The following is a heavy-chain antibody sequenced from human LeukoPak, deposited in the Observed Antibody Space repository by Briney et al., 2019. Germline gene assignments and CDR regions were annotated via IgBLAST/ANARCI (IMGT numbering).Heavy chain of an antibody. V-gene: IGHV3-30-3*01. Sequence: GGSLRLSCAASGFTFSSYAMHWVRQAPGKGLEWVAVISYDGSNKYYADSVKGRFTISRGNSKNTLYLQMNSLRAEDTAVYYCARGLAYCGGDCYSDAFDIWGQGTMVTVSS. CDR3: ARGLAYCGGDCYSDAFDI. CDR2: ISYDGSNK. D-gene: IGHD2-21*02. J-gene: IGHJ3*02. CDR1: GFTFSSYA.